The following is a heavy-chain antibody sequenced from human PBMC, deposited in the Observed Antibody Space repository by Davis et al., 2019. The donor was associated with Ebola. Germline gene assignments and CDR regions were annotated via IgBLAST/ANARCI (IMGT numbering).Heavy chain of an antibody. J-gene: IGHJ6*02. V-gene: IGHV1-69*10. Sequence: SSVKVSCKASGGTYSSYGISWLQQAPGQGLEWMGGIIQIFGVANYAQKFQGRVTITADKSTTKAYMEVSSLRSEETAVYYCARSGLANMEYNLLYNKVYYYGMDVWGQGTTVSVSS. CDR2: IIQIFGVA. D-gene: IGHD2-2*02. CDR1: GGTYSSYG. CDR3: ARSGLANMEYNLLYNKVYYYGMDV.